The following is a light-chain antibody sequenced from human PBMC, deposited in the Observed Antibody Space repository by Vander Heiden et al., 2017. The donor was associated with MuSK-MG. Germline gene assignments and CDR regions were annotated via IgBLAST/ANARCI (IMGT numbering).Light chain of an antibody. J-gene: IGKJ1*01. CDR2: GAS. Sequence: EIVLPQSPGTLSLSPGERAILSCRASQSVSSTYLTWYQQKPGQAPRLLIYGASNGATGIPDRFSGSGSGTDYTLTISRLRPEDFAVYYCHQDDTTPRTFGQGTKVEIK. CDR3: HQDDTTPRT. V-gene: IGKV3-20*01. CDR1: QSVSSTY.